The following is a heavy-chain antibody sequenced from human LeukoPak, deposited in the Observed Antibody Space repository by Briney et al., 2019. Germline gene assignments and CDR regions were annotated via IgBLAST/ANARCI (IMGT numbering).Heavy chain of an antibody. J-gene: IGHJ4*02. D-gene: IGHD1-14*01. CDR2: ISYSGST. CDR3: AGMRITTPTVRTLDY. CDR1: GGSISSSSYY. Sequence: SETLSLTCTVSGGSISSSSYYWGWVRQPPGKGLEWIGSISYSGSTYYNPSLKSRVTISVDTSKNQFSLRLSSVTAADTAVYYCAGMRITTPTVRTLDYWGQGTLVTVSS. V-gene: IGHV4-39*07.